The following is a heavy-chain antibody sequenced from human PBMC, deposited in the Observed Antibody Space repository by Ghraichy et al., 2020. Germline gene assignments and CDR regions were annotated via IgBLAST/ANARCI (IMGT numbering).Heavy chain of an antibody. CDR1: GFRFSNYV. CDR2: ISDSGATT. J-gene: IGHJ4*02. D-gene: IGHD1-7*01. CDR3: ASRENGNYLHY. Sequence: GGSLRLSCAASGFRFSNYVMSWVRQPPGKGLEWLSVISDSGATTYYADSVKGRFTISRDNSKNTLYSQMNSLRVEDTAVYYCASRENGNYLHYWGQGTLVTVSS. V-gene: IGHV3-23*01.